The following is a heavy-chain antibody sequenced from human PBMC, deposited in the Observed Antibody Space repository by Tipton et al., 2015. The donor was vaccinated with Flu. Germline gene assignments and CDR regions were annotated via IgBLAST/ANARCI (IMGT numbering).Heavy chain of an antibody. CDR2: IYYSGRT. CDR3: ARVSRSGTSHAGYFDY. D-gene: IGHD1-7*01. J-gene: IGHJ4*02. V-gene: IGHV4-59*08. Sequence: TLSLTCTVSGGSINNYYWTWIRQPPGKGLEWIGYIYYSGRTTYDPSLKSRVTISVDTSKNQFSLRLNSVTAADTAVYYCARVSRSGTSHAGYFDYWGQGTLVTVSS. CDR1: GGSINNYY.